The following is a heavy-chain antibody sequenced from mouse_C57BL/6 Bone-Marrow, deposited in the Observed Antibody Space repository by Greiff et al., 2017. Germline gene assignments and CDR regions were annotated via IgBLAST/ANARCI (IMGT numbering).Heavy chain of an antibody. CDR2: IYIGNGYP. CDR3: ANWYFDV. CDR1: GYTFTSYG. J-gene: IGHJ1*03. V-gene: IGHV1-58*01. Sequence: VQLQQSGAELVRPGSSVTMSCKTSGYTFTSYGINWVKQRPGQGLEWIGYIYIGNGYPEYNKKFKGKATLTSDTSSSTAYMQLSSLTSEDSAVYFCANWYFDVWGTGTTVTVSA.